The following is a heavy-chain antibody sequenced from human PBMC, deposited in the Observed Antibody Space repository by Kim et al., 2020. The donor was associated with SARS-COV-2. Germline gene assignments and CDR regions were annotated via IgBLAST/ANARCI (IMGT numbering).Heavy chain of an antibody. CDR1: GYTFTSYR. V-gene: IGHV7-4-1*02. CDR2: INTNTGNP. D-gene: IGHD6-19*01. Sequence: ASVKVSCKASGYTFTSYRMNWVRQAPGQGLEWVGWINTNTGNPEYAQGFTGRFVFSLDTSVSTAYLQISSLKAEDTAVYYCAREGGYSRGWNQATSWGQGTLVTVSS. J-gene: IGHJ5*02. CDR3: AREGGYSRGWNQATS.